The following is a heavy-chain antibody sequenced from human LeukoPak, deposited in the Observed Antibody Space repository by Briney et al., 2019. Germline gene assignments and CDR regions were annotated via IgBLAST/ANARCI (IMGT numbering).Heavy chain of an antibody. CDR1: GFTFSSYN. V-gene: IGHV3-21*04. Sequence: GGSLRLSCAASGFTFSSYNMNWVRQTPGQGLEWVSSITSGSSHIYYADSVKGRFTISRDNAKNSLYLQMNSLRAEDTALYYCARVMNTAMVEAFDYWGQGTLVTVSS. J-gene: IGHJ4*02. CDR2: ITSGSSHI. CDR3: ARVMNTAMVEAFDY. D-gene: IGHD5-18*01.